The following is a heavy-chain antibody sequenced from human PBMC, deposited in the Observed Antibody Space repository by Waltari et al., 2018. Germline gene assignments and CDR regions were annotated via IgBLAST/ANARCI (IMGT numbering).Heavy chain of an antibody. D-gene: IGHD3-22*01. J-gene: IGHJ4*02. Sequence: QLQLQQWGAGVMKPSETLSLTCAVYGGSFSGYYWTWIRQPPGKGLEWIGEINDSGNTNYISSLKTRLSISIDTSKNQFSLKLTSVTAADTAMYYCARHGRIRAVALIEYWGPGTLVTVSS. V-gene: IGHV4-34*01. CDR3: ARHGRIRAVALIEY. CDR1: GGSFSGYY. CDR2: INDSGNT.